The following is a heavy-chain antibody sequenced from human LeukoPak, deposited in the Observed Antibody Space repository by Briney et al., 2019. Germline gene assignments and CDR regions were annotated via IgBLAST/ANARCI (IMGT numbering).Heavy chain of an antibody. Sequence: GASVKVSCKTSGYTFTSYAMHWVRQAPGQRLEWMGCINGDNGNTQYSQKLQGRVTITRDTSASTAYMELSSLTSEDTAVYYCARHREEHDYRIFGNYYMDVWGKGTTVTVSS. CDR3: ARHREEHDYRIFGNYYMDV. CDR2: INGDNGNT. J-gene: IGHJ6*03. D-gene: IGHD4-11*01. CDR1: GYTFTSYA. V-gene: IGHV1-3*01.